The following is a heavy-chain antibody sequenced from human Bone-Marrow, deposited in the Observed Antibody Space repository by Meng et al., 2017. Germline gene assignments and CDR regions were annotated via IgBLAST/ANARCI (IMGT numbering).Heavy chain of an antibody. CDR3: ARDGPSSGWYLIDY. D-gene: IGHD6-19*01. V-gene: IGHV1-2*06. Sequence: QGQLGQSGAEVKKPGASVKVSCKASGYTFTGYYMRWVRQAPGQGLEWMGRINPNSGGTNYAQKFQGRVTMTRDTSISTAYMELSRLRSDDTAVYYCARDGPSSGWYLIDYWGQGTLVTVSS. CDR2: INPNSGGT. CDR1: GYTFTGYY. J-gene: IGHJ4*02.